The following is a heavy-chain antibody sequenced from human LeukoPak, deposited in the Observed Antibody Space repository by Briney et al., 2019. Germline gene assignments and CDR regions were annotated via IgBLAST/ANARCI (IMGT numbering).Heavy chain of an antibody. Sequence: GGSLRLSCSGFTFSSYWMSWVRQAPGKRLEWVSAINGGGDATEYADSVKGRFTISRDNSKNTLYLQMNSLRPEDTAVYYCARCTASCYANAFDVWGQGTLLTVSS. CDR1: GFTFSSYW. D-gene: IGHD2-2*01. CDR3: ARCTASCYANAFDV. V-gene: IGHV3-23*01. J-gene: IGHJ3*01. CDR2: INGGGDAT.